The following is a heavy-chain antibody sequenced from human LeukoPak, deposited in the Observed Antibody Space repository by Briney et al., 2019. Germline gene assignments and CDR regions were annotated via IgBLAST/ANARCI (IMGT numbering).Heavy chain of an antibody. J-gene: IGHJ4*02. CDR2: ISGSGGST. CDR3: AKSPAGYSGYDYFDY. D-gene: IGHD5-12*01. V-gene: IGHV3-23*01. CDR1: GFTFSSYG. Sequence: GGSLRLSCAASGFTFSSYGMSWVRQAPGKGLEWVSAISGSGGSTYYADSVKGRFTISRDNSKNTLYLQMNSLRAEDTAVYYCAKSPAGYSGYDYFDYWGQGTLVTVSS.